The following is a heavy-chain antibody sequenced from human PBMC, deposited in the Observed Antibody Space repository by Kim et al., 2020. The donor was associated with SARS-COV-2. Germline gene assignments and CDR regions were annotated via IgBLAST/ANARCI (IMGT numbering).Heavy chain of an antibody. D-gene: IGHD3-22*01. Sequence: GGSLRLSCAASGFTFRGYWMTWVRQAPGKGLEWVANIKQDGSEKYFVDSVKGRFTISRDNAKNSLDLQMNSLRAEDTAVYYCARDSSGYLGSVGYYGLDVWGQGTTVTVSS. J-gene: IGHJ6*02. CDR3: ARDSSGYLGSVGYYGLDV. CDR2: IKQDGSEK. V-gene: IGHV3-7*01. CDR1: GFTFRGYW.